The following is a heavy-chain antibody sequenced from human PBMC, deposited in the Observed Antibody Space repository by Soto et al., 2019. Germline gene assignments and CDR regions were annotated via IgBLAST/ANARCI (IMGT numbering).Heavy chain of an antibody. CDR2: INHSGST. D-gene: IGHD2-2*01. CDR3: ASSCSSTSCFSWFDP. J-gene: IGHJ5*02. CDR1: GGSFSGYY. Sequence: PSETLSLTCAVYGGSFSGYYWSWIRQPPGKGLEWIGEINHSGSTNYNPSLKSRVTISVDTSKNQFSLKLSSVTAADTAVYYCASSCSSTSCFSWFDPWGQGTLGTVSS. V-gene: IGHV4-34*01.